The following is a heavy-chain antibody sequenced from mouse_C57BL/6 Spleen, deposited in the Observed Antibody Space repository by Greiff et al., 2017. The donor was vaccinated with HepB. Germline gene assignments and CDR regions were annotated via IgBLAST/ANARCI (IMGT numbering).Heavy chain of an antibody. Sequence: DVHLVESGGGLVKPGGSLKLSCAASGFTFSDYGMHWVRQAPEKGLEWVAYISSGSSTIYYADTVTGRFTISRDNAKNTLFLQMTSLRSEDTAMYYCAKLAWFAYWGQGTLVTVSA. CDR1: GFTFSDYG. V-gene: IGHV5-17*01. J-gene: IGHJ3*01. CDR3: AKLAWFAY. CDR2: ISSGSSTI. D-gene: IGHD1-3*01.